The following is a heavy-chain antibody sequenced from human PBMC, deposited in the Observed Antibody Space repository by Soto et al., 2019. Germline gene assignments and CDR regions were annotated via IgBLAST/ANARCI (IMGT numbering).Heavy chain of an antibody. V-gene: IGHV3-23*01. J-gene: IGHJ3*02. CDR3: AKDPTTVTTGDDAFDI. D-gene: IGHD4-17*01. Sequence: GGSLRLSCAASGFTFSSYAMSWVRQAPGKGLEWVSAISGSGGSTYYAESVKGRFTISRDNSKNTLYLQMNSRRAEDTAVYYCAKDPTTVTTGDDAFDIWGQGTMVTVSS. CDR2: ISGSGGST. CDR1: GFTFSSYA.